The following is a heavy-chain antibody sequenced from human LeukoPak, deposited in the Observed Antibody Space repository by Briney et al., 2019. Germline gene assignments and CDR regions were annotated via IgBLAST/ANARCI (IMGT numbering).Heavy chain of an antibody. J-gene: IGHJ4*01. Sequence: GGSLRLSCGASGFSFSTYAMTWVRQAPGKGLEWVSSISRSGGSTYYAESVRGRLTISRDNAESSVYLHVNSLRVEDTAIYYCVRGDKRDYWGQGTLVTVAS. CDR1: GFSFSTYA. CDR3: VRGDKRDY. CDR2: ISRSGGST. D-gene: IGHD5-24*01. V-gene: IGHV3-21*01.